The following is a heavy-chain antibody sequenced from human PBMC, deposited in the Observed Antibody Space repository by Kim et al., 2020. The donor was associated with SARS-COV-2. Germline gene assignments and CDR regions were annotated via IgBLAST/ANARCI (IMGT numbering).Heavy chain of an antibody. J-gene: IGHJ4*02. CDR3: ARGRFTMVRGVNYYFDY. D-gene: IGHD3-10*01. V-gene: IGHV4-34*01. Sequence: SETLSLTCAVYGGSFSGYYWSWIRQPPGKGLEWIGEINHSGSTNYNPSLKSRVTISVDTSKNQFSLKLSSVTAADTAVYYCARGRFTMVRGVNYYFDYWGQGTLVTVSS. CDR2: INHSGST. CDR1: GGSFSGYY.